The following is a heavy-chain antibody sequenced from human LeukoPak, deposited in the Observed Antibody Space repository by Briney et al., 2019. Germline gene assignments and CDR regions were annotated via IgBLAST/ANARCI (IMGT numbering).Heavy chain of an antibody. CDR1: GSTFSSYA. CDR2: ISYDGSDK. D-gene: IGHD6-19*01. V-gene: IGHV3-30-3*01. CDR3: ARGSAVAFDY. Sequence: GGSLRLSCAASGSTFSSYAMHWVRQAPGKGPEWVAVISYDGSDKYYADSVKGRFTISRDNSKNTLYLQMNSLRAEDTAVYYCARGSAVAFDYWGQGTLVTVSS. J-gene: IGHJ4*02.